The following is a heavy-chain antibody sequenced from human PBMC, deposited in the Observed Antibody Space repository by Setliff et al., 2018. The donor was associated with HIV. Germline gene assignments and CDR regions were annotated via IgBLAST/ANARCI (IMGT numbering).Heavy chain of an antibody. J-gene: IGHJ6*03. CDR3: ARGVQSPPHYSYYYMDV. Sequence: ASVKVSCKASGYTFTSYGISWVRQAPGQGLEWMGWISAYNGNTNYAQKLQGRVTITTDESTTTAYMELSSLRSDDTAVYYCARGVQSPPHYSYYYMDVWGEGTMVTVSS. CDR1: GYTFTSYG. CDR2: ISAYNGNT. D-gene: IGHD3-3*01. V-gene: IGHV1-18*01.